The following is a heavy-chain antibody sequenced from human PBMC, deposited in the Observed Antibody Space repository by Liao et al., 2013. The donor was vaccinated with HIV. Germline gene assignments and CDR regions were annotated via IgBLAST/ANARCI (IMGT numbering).Heavy chain of an antibody. CDR3: ARSLAYCRGDCYPNWFDP. CDR1: GGSISSGSHY. Sequence: QVQLQESGPGLVRPSQTLSLTCTVSGGSISSGSHYWSWIRQPAGKGLEWIGRISGTGITNYNSSLESRVTISADTSKNQFSLKLNSVTTADTAVYYCARSLAYCRGDCYPNWFDPWGQGTLVTVSS. D-gene: IGHD2-21*02. V-gene: IGHV4-61*02. J-gene: IGHJ5*02. CDR2: ISGTGIT.